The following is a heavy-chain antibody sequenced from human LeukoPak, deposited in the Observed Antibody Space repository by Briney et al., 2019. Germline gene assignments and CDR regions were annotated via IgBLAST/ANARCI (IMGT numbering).Heavy chain of an antibody. CDR3: ARVGYYDYVWGSYRPSPNYYYMDV. V-gene: IGHV4-59*01. CDR1: GGSISSYY. D-gene: IGHD3-16*02. CDR2: IYYSGST. Sequence: SETLSLTCTVSGGSISSYYWSWIRQPPGKGLEWIGYIYYSGSTNYNPSLKSRVTISVDTSKNQFSLKLSSVTAEDTAVYYCARVGYYDYVWGSYRPSPNYYYMDVWGKGTTVTVSS. J-gene: IGHJ6*03.